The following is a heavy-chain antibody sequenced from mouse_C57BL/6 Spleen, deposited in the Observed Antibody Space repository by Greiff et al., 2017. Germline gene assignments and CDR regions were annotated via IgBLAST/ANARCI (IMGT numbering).Heavy chain of an antibody. V-gene: IGHV1-20*01. Sequence: VHVKQSGPELVKPGDSVKISCKASGYSFTGYFMNWVMQSHGKSLEWIGRINPYNGDTFYNQKFKGKATLTVDKSSSTAHMELRSLTSEDSAVYYCAREYSIYYYAMDYWGQGTSVTVSS. CDR2: INPYNGDT. CDR3: AREYSIYYYAMDY. J-gene: IGHJ4*01. CDR1: GYSFTGYF. D-gene: IGHD5-1*01.